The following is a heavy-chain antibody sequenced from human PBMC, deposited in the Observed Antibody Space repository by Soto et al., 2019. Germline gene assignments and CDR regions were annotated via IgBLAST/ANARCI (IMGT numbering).Heavy chain of an antibody. J-gene: IGHJ4*02. CDR3: ARDRAAAGTGVFDY. V-gene: IGHV3-30-3*01. CDR2: ISYDGSNK. Sequence: PGGSLRLSCAASGFTFSSYAMHWVRQAPGKGLEWVAVISYDGSNKYYADSVKGRFTISRDNSKNTLYLQMNSLRAEDTAVYYCARDRAAAGTGVFDYWGQGTLVTVS. CDR1: GFTFSSYA. D-gene: IGHD6-13*01.